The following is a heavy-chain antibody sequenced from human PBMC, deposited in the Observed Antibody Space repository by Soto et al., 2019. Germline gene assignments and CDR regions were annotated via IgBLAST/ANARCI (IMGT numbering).Heavy chain of an antibody. CDR1: GLTFSAYW. CDR2: IKPDGSEM. J-gene: IGHJ4*02. D-gene: IGHD3-16*01. Sequence: GGSLRLSCAASGLTFSAYWMSWVRQAPGKGLECVANIKPDGSEMHYIDSVKGRFTISRDNAKNSLYLQMNSLRGDDTAVYYCARLRGTANFDYWGQGTLVTVSS. CDR3: ARLRGTANFDY. V-gene: IGHV3-7*01.